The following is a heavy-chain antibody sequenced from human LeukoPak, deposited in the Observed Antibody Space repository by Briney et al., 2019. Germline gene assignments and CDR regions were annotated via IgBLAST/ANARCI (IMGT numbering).Heavy chain of an antibody. Sequence: ASVKVSCKASGGTFSSYAISWVRQAPGQGLEWMGGIIPIFGTANYAQKFQGRVTITADESTSTAYMELSSLRSEDTAVYYCARTPRVPATAIQGFDYWGRGTLVTVSS. CDR2: IIPIFGTA. V-gene: IGHV1-69*13. D-gene: IGHD2-2*02. CDR1: GGTFSSYA. CDR3: ARTPRVPATAIQGFDY. J-gene: IGHJ4*02.